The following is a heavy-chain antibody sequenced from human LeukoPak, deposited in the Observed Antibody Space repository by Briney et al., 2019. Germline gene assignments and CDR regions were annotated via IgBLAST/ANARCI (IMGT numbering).Heavy chain of an antibody. CDR1: GFTFSSYS. V-gene: IGHV3-21*01. D-gene: IGHD3-22*01. Sequence: GGSLRLSCAASGFTFSSYSMNWVRQAPGKGLEWVSSISSSSSYIYYADSVKGRFTISRDNAKNSLYLQMNSLRAEDTAVYYCARSYDSSGYYRDYWGQGTLVTVSS. CDR2: ISSSSSYI. CDR3: ARSYDSSGYYRDY. J-gene: IGHJ4*02.